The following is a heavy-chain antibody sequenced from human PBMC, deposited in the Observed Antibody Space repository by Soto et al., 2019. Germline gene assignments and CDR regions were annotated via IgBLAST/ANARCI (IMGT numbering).Heavy chain of an antibody. Sequence: GESLKISCQGSGYSFTNYWVGWVRQIPGRGLEWMGIIHPGDSDTRYSPFFQGQVTIPADKSISTAYLQWSSLKASDTAMYYCARHNRYSSTWFEGWFDPWGQGTLVTVS. CDR3: ARHNRYSSTWFEGWFDP. J-gene: IGHJ5*02. D-gene: IGHD6-13*01. CDR2: IHPGDSDT. V-gene: IGHV5-51*01. CDR1: GYSFTNYW.